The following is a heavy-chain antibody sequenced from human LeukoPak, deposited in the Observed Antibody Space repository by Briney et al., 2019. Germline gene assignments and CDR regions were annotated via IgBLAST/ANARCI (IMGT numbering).Heavy chain of an antibody. CDR2: ISSSSSHI. Sequence: GGSLRLSFVASGFMFSSDGLNGVGQAPGKGLDGVAYISSSSSHIDYAGSVRGRFAISRDNDENSLYLKMNSLTDEDTAVYYCARTTPPRYFDYWGQGTLVTVSS. J-gene: IGHJ4*02. CDR3: ARTTPPRYFDY. D-gene: IGHD1-1*01. CDR1: GFMFSSDG. V-gene: IGHV3-21*05.